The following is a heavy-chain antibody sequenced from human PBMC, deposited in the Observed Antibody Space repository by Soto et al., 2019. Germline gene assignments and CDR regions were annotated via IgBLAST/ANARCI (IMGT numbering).Heavy chain of an antibody. CDR2: ISSNGGST. V-gene: IGHV3-64*01. CDR1: GFTFSSYA. J-gene: IGHJ3*02. D-gene: IGHD2-21*01. CDR3: ARGGRDVVVIAIPAGAFDI. Sequence: GGSLRLSCAASGFTFSSYAMHWVRQAPGKGLEYVSAISSNGGSTYYANSVKGRFTISRDNSKNTLYLQMGSLRAEDMAVYYCARGGRDVVVIAIPAGAFDIWGQGTMVTVSS.